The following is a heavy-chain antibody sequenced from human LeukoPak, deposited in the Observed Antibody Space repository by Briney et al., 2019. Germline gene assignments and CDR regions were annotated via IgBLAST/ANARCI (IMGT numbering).Heavy chain of an antibody. V-gene: IGHV1-24*01. CDR3: ATWTGYCYSIMLDI. Sequence: ASVKVSCKVSGYTLTELSMHWVRQAPGKGLEWMGGFDPEDGETIYAQKFQGRVTMTEDTSTDTAYIELSSLRSEDTAVYYCATWTGYCYSIMLDIWGQGTMVTVSS. J-gene: IGHJ3*02. D-gene: IGHD3/OR15-3a*01. CDR2: FDPEDGET. CDR1: GYTLTELS.